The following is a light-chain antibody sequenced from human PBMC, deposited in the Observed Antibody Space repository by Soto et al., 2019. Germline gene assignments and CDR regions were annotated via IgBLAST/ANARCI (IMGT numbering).Light chain of an antibody. CDR2: EVS. CDR1: SSDIGGYNY. J-gene: IGLJ2*01. Sequence: QSALNQPPSASGSPGQSVTISCTGTSSDIGGYNYVSWFQQHPGKAPKLMIYEVSKRPSGVPDRFSGSKSGNTASLTVSGLQAEDEADYYCSSYVGSAVVVFGGGTKLTVL. V-gene: IGLV2-8*01. CDR3: SSYVGSAVVV.